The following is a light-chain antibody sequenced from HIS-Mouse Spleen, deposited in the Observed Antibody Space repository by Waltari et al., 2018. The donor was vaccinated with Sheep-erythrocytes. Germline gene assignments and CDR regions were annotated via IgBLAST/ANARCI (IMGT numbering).Light chain of an antibody. CDR1: SSDVGGYNY. Sequence: QSALTQPRSVSGSPGQSVTIPCTGTSSDVGGYNYFSWYQQHPGKAPKLMIYEGSKRPSGVSNRFSGSKSGNTASLTISGLQAEDEADYYCCSYAGSSTPWVFGGGTKLTVL. CDR2: EGS. CDR3: CSYAGSSTPWV. J-gene: IGLJ3*02. V-gene: IGLV2-23*01.